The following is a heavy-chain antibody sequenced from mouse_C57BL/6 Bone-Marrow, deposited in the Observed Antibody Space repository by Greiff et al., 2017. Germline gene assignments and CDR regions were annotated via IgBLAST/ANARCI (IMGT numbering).Heavy chain of an antibody. CDR3: AYYDGYPFFAY. Sequence: DVKLVESGGGLVKPGGSLKLSCAASGFTFSDYGMHWVRQAPEKGLEWVAYISSGSSTIYYADTVKGRFTISRDNAKNTLFLQMTSLRSEDTAMYYCAYYDGYPFFAYWGQGTLVTVSA. J-gene: IGHJ3*01. CDR1: GFTFSDYG. CDR2: ISSGSSTI. D-gene: IGHD2-3*01. V-gene: IGHV5-17*01.